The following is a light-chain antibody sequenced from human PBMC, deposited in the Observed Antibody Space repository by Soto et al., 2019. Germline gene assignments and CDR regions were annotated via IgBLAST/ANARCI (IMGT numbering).Light chain of an antibody. V-gene: IGLV1-40*01. CDR2: GHT. CDR3: QSYDSSLSGSGV. CDR1: PTNIGAGYD. Sequence: QSVLTQPPSVSGAPGQRVTISCAGSPTNIGAGYDVHWYQHRPGTAPKLLVSGHTIRPSGVPDRFYGSKSGTSASLAITGLQAEDEADYYCQSYDSSLSGSGVFGGGTQLTVL. J-gene: IGLJ3*02.